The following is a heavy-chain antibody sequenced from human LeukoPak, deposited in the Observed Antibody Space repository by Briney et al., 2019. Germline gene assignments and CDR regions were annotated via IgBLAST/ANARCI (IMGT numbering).Heavy chain of an antibody. Sequence: GASVKVSCKASGGTFSSYAISWVRQAPGQGLEWMGGIIPIFGTANYAQKFQGRVTITADESTSTAHMELSSLRSEDTAVYYCARTRLRLGELSLWGNFDPRGQGTLVTVSS. CDR3: ARTRLRLGELSLWGNFDP. CDR2: IIPIFGTA. D-gene: IGHD3-16*02. CDR1: GGTFSSYA. V-gene: IGHV1-69*13. J-gene: IGHJ5*02.